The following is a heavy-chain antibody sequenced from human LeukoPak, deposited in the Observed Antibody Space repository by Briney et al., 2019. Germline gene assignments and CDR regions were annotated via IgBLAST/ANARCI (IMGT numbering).Heavy chain of an antibody. CDR1: GFTFSSYG. CDR2: IRSKAYGGTS. CDR3: TRGDYYDSSGYYLLFDY. D-gene: IGHD3-22*01. V-gene: IGHV3-49*04. J-gene: IGHJ4*02. Sequence: GGSLRLSCAASGFTFSSYGMHWVRQAPGKGLEWVGFIRSKAYGGTSEYAASVKGRFTISRDDSESIAYLQMNSLETEDTAVYYCTRGDYYDSSGYYLLFDYWGQGTLVTVSS.